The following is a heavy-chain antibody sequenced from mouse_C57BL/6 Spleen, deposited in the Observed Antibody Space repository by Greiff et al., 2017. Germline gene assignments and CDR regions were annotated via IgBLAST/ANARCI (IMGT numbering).Heavy chain of an antibody. Sequence: VQLQQSGAELVRPGASVTLSCKASGYTFTDYEMHWVKQTPVHGLEWIGAIDPETGGTAYNQKFKGKAILTADKSSSTAYIELHSLTSEDSAVYYCTRERLYYGSRPRYFDVWGTGTTVTVSS. CDR3: TRERLYYGSRPRYFDV. V-gene: IGHV1-15*01. D-gene: IGHD1-1*01. CDR1: GYTFTDYE. CDR2: IDPETGGT. J-gene: IGHJ1*03.